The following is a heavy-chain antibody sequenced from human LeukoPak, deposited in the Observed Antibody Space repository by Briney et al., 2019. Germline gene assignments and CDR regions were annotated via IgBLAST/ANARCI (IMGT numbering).Heavy chain of an antibody. CDR3: ARESGTGAFDI. Sequence: GGSLRLSCAASGFTFSSYSMNWVRQAPGKGLEWVSSISSSSSYIYYADSVKGRFTISRGNAKNTLYLQMSSLRAQDTAVYYCARESGTGAFDIWGQGTMVTVSS. V-gene: IGHV3-21*01. CDR2: ISSSSSYI. J-gene: IGHJ3*02. CDR1: GFTFSSYS. D-gene: IGHD3-10*01.